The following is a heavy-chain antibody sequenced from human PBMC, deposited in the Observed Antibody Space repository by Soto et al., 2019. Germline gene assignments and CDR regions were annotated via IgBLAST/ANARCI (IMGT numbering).Heavy chain of an antibody. CDR1: GFTVTDNF. V-gene: IGHV3-66*01. J-gene: IGHJ5*02. Sequence: EVQLVESGGGFVQPGGSVRLSCAASGFTVTDNFLTWVRQAPGKGLEWVSTIYKGGNTYSADSVKGRFTTSKDNSKNTLHLQMNSLRAEDTAVYYCARGSGWLGFDPWGQGTLVTVSS. D-gene: IGHD3-9*01. CDR2: IYKGGNT. CDR3: ARGSGWLGFDP.